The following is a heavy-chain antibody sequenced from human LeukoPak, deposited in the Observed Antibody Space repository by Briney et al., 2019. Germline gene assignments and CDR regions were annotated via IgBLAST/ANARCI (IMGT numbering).Heavy chain of an antibody. CDR1: GGSISSYY. Sequence: SETLSLTCTVSGGSISSYYWSWIRQPPGKGLEWIGYIYYSGSTNYNPSLKSRVTISVDPSKNQFSLKLSSVTAADTAVYYCARDRTGSGHWGQGTLVTISS. D-gene: IGHD3-10*01. J-gene: IGHJ4*02. CDR2: IYYSGST. V-gene: IGHV4-59*01. CDR3: ARDRTGSGH.